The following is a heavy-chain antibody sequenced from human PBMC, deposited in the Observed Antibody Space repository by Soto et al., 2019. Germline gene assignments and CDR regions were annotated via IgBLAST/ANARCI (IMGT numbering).Heavy chain of an antibody. Sequence: PGGSLRLSCAASGFTFSSYWMDWVRQAPGKGLAWVSRISSDGSITNYADSVKGRFTISRDNAKNTLYLQMNSLRADDTAVYYCARIGGSNGFDYWGQGTLVTVSS. CDR3: ARIGGSNGFDY. V-gene: IGHV3-74*01. CDR2: ISSDGSIT. J-gene: IGHJ4*02. CDR1: GFTFSSYW. D-gene: IGHD1-26*01.